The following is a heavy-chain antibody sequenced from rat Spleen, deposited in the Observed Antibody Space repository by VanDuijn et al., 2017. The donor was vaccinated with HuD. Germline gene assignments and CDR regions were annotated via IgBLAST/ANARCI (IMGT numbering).Heavy chain of an antibody. CDR3: ARGGYYGYIDYFDY. CDR1: GFTFSNYD. V-gene: IGHV5S13*01. D-gene: IGHD1-9*01. J-gene: IGHJ2*01. CDR2: ISTGGGNT. Sequence: EVQLVESGGGLVQPGRSLKLSCAASGFTFSNYDMAWVRQAPTKGLEWIASISTGGGNTYYRDSVKGRFTSSRDNAKTTQYLQMDSLRSEDTATYYGARGGYYGYIDYFDYWGQGVMVTVSS.